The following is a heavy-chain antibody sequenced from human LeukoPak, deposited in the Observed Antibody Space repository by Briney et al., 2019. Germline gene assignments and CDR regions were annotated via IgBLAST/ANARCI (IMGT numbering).Heavy chain of an antibody. CDR1: GFTFSSYS. D-gene: IGHD3-22*01. Sequence: PGGSLRLSCAASGFTFSSYSMNWVRQAPGKGLEWVSYISSSSSTIYNADSVKGRFTISRDTAKNSLYLQMNSLRAEDTAVYYCARDTPCYYDTSGYYHPPPTIDYWGQGTLVTVSS. V-gene: IGHV3-48*01. CDR2: ISSSSSTI. J-gene: IGHJ4*02. CDR3: ARDTPCYYDTSGYYHPPPTIDY.